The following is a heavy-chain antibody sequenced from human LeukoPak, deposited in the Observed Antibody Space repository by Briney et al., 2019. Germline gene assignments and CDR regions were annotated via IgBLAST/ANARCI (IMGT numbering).Heavy chain of an antibody. D-gene: IGHD6-13*01. Sequence: ASVKVSCKASGGTFSSYAISWVRQAPGQGLEWMGGIIPIFGTSNYAQKFQGRVTITADESTSTAYMELSSLRSEDTALYYCANTYSTSPYQDHWFDPWGQGTLVTVSS. CDR3: ANTYSTSPYQDHWFDP. CDR1: GGTFSSYA. V-gene: IGHV1-69*13. CDR2: IIPIFGTS. J-gene: IGHJ5*02.